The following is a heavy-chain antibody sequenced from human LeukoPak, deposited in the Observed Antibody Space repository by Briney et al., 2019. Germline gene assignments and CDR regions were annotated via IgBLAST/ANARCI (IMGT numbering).Heavy chain of an antibody. CDR1: GFTFDDYA. D-gene: IGHD3-10*01. CDR2: ISWDGGST. V-gene: IGHV3-43D*04. J-gene: IGHJ6*03. Sequence: GGSLRLSCAASGFTFDDYAMHWVRQAPGKGLEWVSLISWDGGSTYYADSVKGRFTISRDNSKNSLYLQMNSLRAEDAALYYCAKEAYYGSGTKTYMDVWGKGTTVTVSS. CDR3: AKEAYYGSGTKTYMDV.